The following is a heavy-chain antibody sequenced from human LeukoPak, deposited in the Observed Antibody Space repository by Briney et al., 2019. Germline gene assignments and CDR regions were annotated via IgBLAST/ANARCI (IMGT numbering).Heavy chain of an antibody. CDR2: IWYDGSNK. Sequence: GGSLRLSCAASGFTFSSYGMHWVRQAPGKGLEWVAVIWYDGSNKYYADSVKGRFTISRDNSKNTLYLQMNSLRAEDTAVYYCARDLVPNIAVAVPYYYYGMDVWGQGTTVTVSS. J-gene: IGHJ6*02. V-gene: IGHV3-33*01. D-gene: IGHD6-19*01. CDR1: GFTFSSYG. CDR3: ARDLVPNIAVAVPYYYYGMDV.